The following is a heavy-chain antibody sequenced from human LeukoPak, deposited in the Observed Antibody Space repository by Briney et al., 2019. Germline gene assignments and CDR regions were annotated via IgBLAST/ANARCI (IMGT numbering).Heavy chain of an antibody. D-gene: IGHD6-13*01. J-gene: IGHJ4*02. Sequence: TGGSLRLSCAASGFTFSSYEMNWVRQAPGKGLEWVSYISTSGSTIYYADSVKGRFAISRDNAKNSLFLQMNSPRAEDTAVYYCARGIAAPDYWGQGTLVTVSS. CDR2: ISTSGSTI. V-gene: IGHV3-48*03. CDR3: ARGIAAPDY. CDR1: GFTFSSYE.